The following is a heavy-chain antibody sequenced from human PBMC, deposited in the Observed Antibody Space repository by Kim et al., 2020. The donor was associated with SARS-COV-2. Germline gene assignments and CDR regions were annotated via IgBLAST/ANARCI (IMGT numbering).Heavy chain of an antibody. CDR1: GFTFSSYA. CDR3: AKDLASSSWYYDLFDY. CDR2: ISGSGGST. D-gene: IGHD6-13*01. V-gene: IGHV3-23*01. Sequence: GGSLRLSCAASGFTFSSYAMSWVRQAPGKGLEWVSAISGSGGSTYYADSVKGRFTISRDNSKNTLYLQMNSLRAEDTAVYYCAKDLASSSWYYDLFDYWGQGTLVTVSS. J-gene: IGHJ4*02.